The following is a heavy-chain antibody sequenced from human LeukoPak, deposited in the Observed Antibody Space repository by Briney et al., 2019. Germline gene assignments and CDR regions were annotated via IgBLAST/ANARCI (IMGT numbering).Heavy chain of an antibody. D-gene: IGHD6-13*01. CDR2: IRSKAYGGTT. J-gene: IGHJ3*02. Sequence: PWGSLRLSCTASGFTFGDYAMSWVRQAPGKGLEWVGFIRSKAYGGTTEYAASVKGRFTISRDDSKSIAYLQMNSLKTEDTAVYYCTRDLRSSSWQYDAFDIWGQGTMVTVSS. V-gene: IGHV3-49*04. CDR3: TRDLRSSSWQYDAFDI. CDR1: GFTFGDYA.